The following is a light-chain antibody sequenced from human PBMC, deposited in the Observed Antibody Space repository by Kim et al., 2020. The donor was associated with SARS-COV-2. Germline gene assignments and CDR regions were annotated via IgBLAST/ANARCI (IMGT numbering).Light chain of an antibody. CDR2: GSS. CDR1: RNVDHF. V-gene: IGKV1-39*01. CDR3: QQSDSSLYT. Sequence: DVQMTQSPSSLSASVGDTVTITCRASRNVDHFLNWYQHKEGNAPKLLIYGSSTSQRGVPSRFTGSGSGTFFTLTINSLQREDFGTYYCQQSDSSLYTFGQGTKVDIK. J-gene: IGKJ2*01.